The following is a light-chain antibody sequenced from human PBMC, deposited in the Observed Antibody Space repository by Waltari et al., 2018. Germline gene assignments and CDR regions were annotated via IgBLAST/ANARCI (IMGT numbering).Light chain of an antibody. J-gene: IGKJ1*01. V-gene: IGKV4-1*01. CDR3: QQYYSTPRT. CDR1: QSVLYSSNNKNY. Sequence: DIVMTQSPDSLAVSLGERATINCKSSQSVLYSSNNKNYLAWYQQKPGQPPKLLIYWASIRQSGVPDRFSGSGSGTDFTLTISSLQAEDVAGYYCQQYYSTPRTFGQGTKVEIK. CDR2: WAS.